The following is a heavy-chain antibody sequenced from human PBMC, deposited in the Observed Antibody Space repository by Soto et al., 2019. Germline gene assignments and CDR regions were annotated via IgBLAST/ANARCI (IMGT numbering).Heavy chain of an antibody. D-gene: IGHD3-3*01. CDR2: IYYSGST. CDR1: GGSISSGGYY. CDR3: ARYVRFPWGDWFDP. V-gene: IGHV4-31*03. J-gene: IGHJ5*02. Sequence: SETLSLTCTVSGGSISSGGYYWSWIRQHTGKGLEWIGYIYYSGSTYYNPSLKRRVTISVDTSKNQFSLKLSSVTAADTAVYYCARYVRFPWGDWFDPWGQGTLVTVSS.